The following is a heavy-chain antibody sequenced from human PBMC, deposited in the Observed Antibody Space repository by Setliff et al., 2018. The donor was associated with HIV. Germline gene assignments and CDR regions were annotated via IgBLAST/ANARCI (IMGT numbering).Heavy chain of an antibody. CDR3: ARDSRASGTLGD. V-gene: IGHV3-48*03. J-gene: IGHJ4*02. Sequence: GGSLRLSCAASGFTFSTYEMNWVRQAPGKGLECLSYISSGGSPMYYADSVKGRFTISRDNAKNSLYLQMNSLRVEDTAVYYCARDSRASGTLGDWGQGILVTVSS. D-gene: IGHD3-10*01. CDR2: ISSGGSPM. CDR1: GFTFSTYE.